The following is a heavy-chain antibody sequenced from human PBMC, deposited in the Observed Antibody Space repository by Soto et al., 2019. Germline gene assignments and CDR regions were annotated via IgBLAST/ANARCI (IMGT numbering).Heavy chain of an antibody. D-gene: IGHD3-22*01. CDR2: IYGGGST. CDR1: GFTVSSNY. J-gene: IGHJ4*02. CDR3: AREYDSSGKKSAY. V-gene: IGHV3-66*01. Sequence: EVQLVESGGGLVQPGGSLRLSCAASGFTVSSNYMSWVRQAPGKGLEWVSLIYGGGSTFYADSVKDRFTISRNNSKNTLYLQMNSLRAEDTAVYYCAREYDSSGKKSAYWGQGTLVTVSS.